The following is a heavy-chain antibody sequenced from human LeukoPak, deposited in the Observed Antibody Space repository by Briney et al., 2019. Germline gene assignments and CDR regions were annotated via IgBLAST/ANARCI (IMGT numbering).Heavy chain of an antibody. D-gene: IGHD6-6*01. V-gene: IGHV3-9*01. CDR1: GFTLDDYA. CDR2: ISWNSGSL. CDR3: AKATYSTSPGYYFDY. J-gene: IGHJ4*02. Sequence: GGSLRLSCAASGFTLDDYAINWVRQAPGKALEWASGISWNSGSLAYAASVKGRFTISRDNAKNSLYLRMNSLRAEDTAFYYCAKATYSTSPGYYFDYWGQGTLVTVSS.